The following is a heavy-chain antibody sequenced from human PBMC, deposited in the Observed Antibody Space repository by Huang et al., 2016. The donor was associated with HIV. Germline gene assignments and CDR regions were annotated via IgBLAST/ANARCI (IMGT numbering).Heavy chain of an antibody. CDR2: ISGYNGKT. Sequence: QAQLVQSGPEVKKPGASVTVSCQTSGYSFKSFDIAWVRQAPGQGRENMGWISGYNGKTTYAQKFQGRVTMTTDTSTTTVYMDLRGLRSDDTAVYYCARAQRRSGWGPSFDDWGQGTLVAVSS. J-gene: IGHJ4*02. V-gene: IGHV1-18*04. CDR3: ARAQRRSGWGPSFDD. CDR1: GYSFKSFD. D-gene: IGHD6-19*01.